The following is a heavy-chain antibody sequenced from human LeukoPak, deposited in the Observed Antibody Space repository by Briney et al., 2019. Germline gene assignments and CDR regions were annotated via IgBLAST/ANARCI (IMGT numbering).Heavy chain of an antibody. CDR3: ASESKDYYYYYGMDV. CDR2: IKQDGSEK. V-gene: IGHV3-7*01. J-gene: IGHJ6*02. Sequence: PGGSLRLSCAASGFTFSSYWMSWVRQAPGKGLEWVANIKQDGSEKYYVDSVKGRFTISRDNAKNSLYLQMNSLRAEDTAVYYCASESKDYYYYYGMDVWGQGTTVTVSS. CDR1: GFTFSSYW.